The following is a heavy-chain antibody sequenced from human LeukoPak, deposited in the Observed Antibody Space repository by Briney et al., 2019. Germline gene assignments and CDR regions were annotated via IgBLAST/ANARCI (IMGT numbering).Heavy chain of an antibody. J-gene: IGHJ4*02. CDR3: ARDVHYYDRSGYFGD. Sequence: GGSLRLSCAASGFTLSSYAMNWVRQAPGKGLEWVSSISAASNYMYYADSVKGRFTISRDNAQKSLYLQMNSLREEDTAVYYCARDVHYYDRSGYFGDWGQGTLVTVSS. CDR1: GFTLSSYA. CDR2: ISAASNYM. V-gene: IGHV3-21*01. D-gene: IGHD3-22*01.